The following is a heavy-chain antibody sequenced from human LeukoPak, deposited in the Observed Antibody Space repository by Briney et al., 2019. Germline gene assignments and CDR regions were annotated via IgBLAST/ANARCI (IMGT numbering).Heavy chain of an antibody. V-gene: IGHV3-30-3*01. CDR2: ISYDGTNK. Sequence: PGGSLRLSCAASGFTFSNYAMHWVRQAPGKGLEWVAVISYDGTNKYYADSVKGRFTISRDNSKNTMYLQMNSLRAEDTAVYYCVRADAKKTAMVDYWGRGTLVAVSS. CDR1: GFTFSNYA. J-gene: IGHJ4*02. CDR3: VRADAKKTAMVDY. D-gene: IGHD5-18*01.